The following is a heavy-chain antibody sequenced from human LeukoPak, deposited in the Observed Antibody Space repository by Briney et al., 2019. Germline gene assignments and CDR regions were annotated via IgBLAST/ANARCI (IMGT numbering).Heavy chain of an antibody. Sequence: PSETVSLTCFVSGGSISSYYWSWTRQSAGKGLEYIGRVYGSGSTYYSPSVESRVTISVDTSKNQFSLKLTSVTAADTAIYYCARDGAATFSDYWGQGTLVTVSS. D-gene: IGHD1-26*01. CDR3: ARDGAATFSDY. J-gene: IGHJ4*02. CDR1: GGSISSYY. CDR2: VYGSGST. V-gene: IGHV4-4*07.